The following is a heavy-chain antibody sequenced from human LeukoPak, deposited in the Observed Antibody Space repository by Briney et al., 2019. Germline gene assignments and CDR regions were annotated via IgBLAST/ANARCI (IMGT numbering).Heavy chain of an antibody. D-gene: IGHD3-22*01. J-gene: IGHJ4*02. CDR2: IIPIFGTA. CDR3: ARDGHRRYYYESSDYRFDY. CDR1: GGTFSSYA. V-gene: IGHV1-69*05. Sequence: SVKVSCKASGGTFSSYAISWVRQAPGQGLEWMGGIIPIFGTANYAQKFQGRVTMTTDTSTSTAYMELRSLRSDDTAVYYCARDGHRRYYYESSDYRFDYWGQGTLVTVSS.